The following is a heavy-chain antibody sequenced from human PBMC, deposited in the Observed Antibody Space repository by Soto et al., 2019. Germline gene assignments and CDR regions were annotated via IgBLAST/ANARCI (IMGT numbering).Heavy chain of an antibody. D-gene: IGHD6-19*01. CDR1: GFTFSSYS. CDR2: ISSSSSYI. Sequence: GGSLRLSCAASGFTFSSYSMNWVRQAPGKGLEWVSSISSSSSYIYYADSVKGRFTISRDNAKNSLYLQMNSLRAEDTAVYYCARDVDSSGVFDYWGQGTLVTVSS. CDR3: ARDVDSSGVFDY. V-gene: IGHV3-21*01. J-gene: IGHJ4*02.